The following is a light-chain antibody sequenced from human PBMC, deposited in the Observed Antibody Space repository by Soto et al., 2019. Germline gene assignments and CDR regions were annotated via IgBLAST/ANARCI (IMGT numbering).Light chain of an antibody. CDR2: GAS. V-gene: IGKV3-20*01. CDR1: QSVIPNY. Sequence: EIVLTQSPGTLSLSPGERATLSCRASQSVIPNYLAWYQQKPGQAPRLLIYGASSRATGIPDRFSGSGSGTDFTLTITRLEPEDFAVYYCQQYASSPITFGQGTRLE. J-gene: IGKJ5*01. CDR3: QQYASSPIT.